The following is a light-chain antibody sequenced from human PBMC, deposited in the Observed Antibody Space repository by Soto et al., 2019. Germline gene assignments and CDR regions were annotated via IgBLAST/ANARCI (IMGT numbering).Light chain of an antibody. Sequence: DIVLTQSPGTLSLSPGERASLSCRASQSVSSGHLAWYQQKPGQAPRLLIYGASSRATGIPDRFSGSGSGTDFTLTISRLEPEDFSVYYCHQYGTAPLTFGPGTKVDIK. J-gene: IGKJ3*01. CDR3: HQYGTAPLT. CDR2: GAS. V-gene: IGKV3-20*01. CDR1: QSVSSGH.